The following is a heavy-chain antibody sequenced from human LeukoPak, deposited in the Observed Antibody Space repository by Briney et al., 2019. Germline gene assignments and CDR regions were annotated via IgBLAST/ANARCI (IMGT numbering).Heavy chain of an antibody. Sequence: GGSLRLSSAASGFTFSYAWMTWVRQAPGKGLEGVGRIKSRTDGGTTDYAAPVKGRFTISRDDSKNTLYVQMNSLKIEDTAVYYCTTAVNGSYFDWGQGTLVTVSS. CDR1: GFTFSYAW. D-gene: IGHD1-26*01. J-gene: IGHJ4*02. CDR2: IKSRTDGGTT. V-gene: IGHV3-15*01. CDR3: TTAVNGSYFD.